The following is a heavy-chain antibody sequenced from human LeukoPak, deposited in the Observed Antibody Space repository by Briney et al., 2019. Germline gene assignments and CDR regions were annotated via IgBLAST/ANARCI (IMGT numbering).Heavy chain of an antibody. CDR1: GYTFTSYD. J-gene: IGHJ4*02. CDR3: ARDYGDLRGFDY. CDR2: MDPNSGNT. V-gene: IGHV1-8*01. D-gene: IGHD4-17*01. Sequence: ASVKVSCKASGYTFTSYDINWVRQATGQGLEWMGWMDPNSGNTGYAQKFQGRVTMTRNTSISTAYMELSGLRSEDTAVYYCARDYGDLRGFDYWGQGTLVTVSS.